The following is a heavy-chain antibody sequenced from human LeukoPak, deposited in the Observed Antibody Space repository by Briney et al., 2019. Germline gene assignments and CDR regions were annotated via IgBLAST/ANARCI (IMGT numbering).Heavy chain of an antibody. J-gene: IGHJ4*02. CDR3: ARLTRHYFVF. Sequence: KPSETLSLTCTVSGGSISAYYWSWIRQPPGKGLEWIGDVFYTGATNCNPSLESRVTISVDTSKNQFSLNLTSVTAADAAVHYCARLTRHYFVFWGRGTPVAVSS. V-gene: IGHV4-59*08. CDR2: VFYTGAT. CDR1: GGSISAYY.